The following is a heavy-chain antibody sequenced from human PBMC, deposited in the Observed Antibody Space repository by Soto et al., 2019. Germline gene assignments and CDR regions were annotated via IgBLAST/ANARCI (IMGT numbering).Heavy chain of an antibody. V-gene: IGHV3-11*06. CDR1: GFTCSDSY. J-gene: IGHJ4*02. CDR3: ARRDGYNYFDF. Sequence: QVQLVESGGGLVKPGGSLRLSCVASGFTCSDSYMSWVRQAPGKGLEWVSYISSTSSFTDYAESVKGRFIISRDNAKNSLFLQMNSLRAEDTALYYCARRDGYNYFDFWGQGTLVSVSS. CDR2: ISSTSSFT. D-gene: IGHD5-12*01.